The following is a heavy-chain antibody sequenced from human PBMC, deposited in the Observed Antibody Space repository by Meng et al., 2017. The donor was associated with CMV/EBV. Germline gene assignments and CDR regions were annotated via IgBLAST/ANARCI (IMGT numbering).Heavy chain of an antibody. CDR1: GFTFSSYG. D-gene: IGHD3-10*01. V-gene: IGHV3-30*19. Sequence: GESLKISCAASGFTFSSYGMHWVRQAPGKGLEWVAVISYDGSNKYYADSVKGRFTISRDNSKNTLYLQMNSLRAEDTAVYYCARASSGTMVRGVMDYYYGMDVWGQGTTVTVSS. CDR3: ARASSGTMVRGVMDYYYGMDV. J-gene: IGHJ6*02. CDR2: ISYDGSNK.